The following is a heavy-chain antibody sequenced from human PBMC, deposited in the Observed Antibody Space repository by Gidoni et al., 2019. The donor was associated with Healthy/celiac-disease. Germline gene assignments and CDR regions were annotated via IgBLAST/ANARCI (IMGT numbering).Heavy chain of an antibody. CDR2: IIPILGIA. V-gene: IGHV1-69*02. J-gene: IGHJ4*02. D-gene: IGHD3-22*01. Sequence: QVQLVQSGAEVKKPGSSVKVSCKASGGTFSSYTISWVRQAPGQGLEWMGRIIPILGIANYAQKFQGRVTITADKSTSTAYMELSSLRSEDTAVYYCARVWTYDSSGYSFDYWGQGTLVTVSS. CDR3: ARVWTYDSSGYSFDY. CDR1: GGTFSSYT.